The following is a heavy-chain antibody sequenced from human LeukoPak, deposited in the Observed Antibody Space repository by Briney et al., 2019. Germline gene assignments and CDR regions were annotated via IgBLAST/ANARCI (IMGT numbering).Heavy chain of an antibody. CDR2: FDPEDGKT. D-gene: IGHD5-18*01. CDR1: GYTLTELF. CDR3: AKFVDTAMVTGYWFDR. J-gene: IGHJ5*02. V-gene: IGHV1-24*01. Sequence: ASVKVSCKVSGYTLTELFMHWVRQAPGKGGEGMGGFDPEDGKTIYAQKFQGGGTITEDTSTDTAYMELRSLRSEDTAVYNGAKFVDTAMVTGYWFDRWGQRTLVTASS.